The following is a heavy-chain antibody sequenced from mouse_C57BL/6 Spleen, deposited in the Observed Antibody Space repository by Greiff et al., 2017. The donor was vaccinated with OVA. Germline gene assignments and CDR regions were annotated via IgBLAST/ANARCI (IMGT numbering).Heavy chain of an antibody. CDR1: GYAFSSSW. V-gene: IGHV1-82*01. CDR3: ARGRDDYALAY. CDR2: IYPGDGDT. J-gene: IGHJ3*01. Sequence: VQLQQSGPELVKPGASVKISCKASGYAFSSSWMNWVKQRPGKGLEWIGRIYPGDGDTNYNGKFKGKATLTADKSSSTAYMQLSSLTSEDSAVYFCARGRDDYALAYWGQGTLVTVSA. D-gene: IGHD2-4*01.